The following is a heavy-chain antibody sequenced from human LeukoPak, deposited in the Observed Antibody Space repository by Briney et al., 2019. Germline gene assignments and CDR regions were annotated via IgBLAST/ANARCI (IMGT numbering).Heavy chain of an antibody. J-gene: IGHJ4*02. CDR1: GYTFSNYD. CDR3: ARGRGIAEFSI. CDR2: NNPKSGNT. Sequence: ASVKVSCKASGYTFSNYDINWVRPATGQGLEWIGWNNPKSGNTGYAQKFQGRVTMTRVNANNTAYMELTSLTFDDTAVYYCARGRGIAEFSIWGQGTLVTVSS. D-gene: IGHD3-10*01. V-gene: IGHV1-8*02.